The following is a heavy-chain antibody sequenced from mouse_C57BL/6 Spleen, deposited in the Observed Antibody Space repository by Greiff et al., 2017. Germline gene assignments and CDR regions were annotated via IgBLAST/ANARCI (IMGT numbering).Heavy chain of an antibody. CDR3: ARNWDGGY. V-gene: IGHV5-4*03. CDR2: ISDGGSYT. D-gene: IGHD4-1*01. Sequence: DVKLVESGGGLVKPGGSLKLSCAASGFTFSSYAMSWVRQTPEQRLEWVATISDGGSYTYYPDNVKGRFTISRDNAKNNLYLQMSHLKSEDTAMYYCARNWDGGYWGQGTTLTVSS. CDR1: GFTFSSYA. J-gene: IGHJ2*01.